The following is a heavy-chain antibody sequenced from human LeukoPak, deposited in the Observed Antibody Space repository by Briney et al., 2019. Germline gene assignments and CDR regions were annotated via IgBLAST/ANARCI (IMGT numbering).Heavy chain of an antibody. V-gene: IGHV4-4*02. CDR2: IYHSGST. D-gene: IGHD4-17*01. Sequence: SETLSLTCAVSGGSISSSNWWSWVRQPPGKGLEWIGEIYHSGSTNYNPSLKSRVTISVDKSKNQFSLKLSSVTAADTAVYYCARESEYGAKHGWFDPWGQGALVTVSS. CDR3: ARESEYGAKHGWFDP. J-gene: IGHJ5*02. CDR1: GGSISSSNW.